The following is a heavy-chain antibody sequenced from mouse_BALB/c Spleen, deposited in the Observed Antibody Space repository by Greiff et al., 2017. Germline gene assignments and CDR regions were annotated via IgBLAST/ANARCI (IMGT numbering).Heavy chain of an antibody. CDR1: GFAFSSYD. CDR2: ISSGGGST. Sequence: EVQLVESGGGLVKPGGSLKLSCAASGFAFSSYDMSWVRQTPEKRLEWVAYISSGGGSTYYPDTVKGRFTISRDNAKNTLYLQMSSLKSEDTAMYYCASGRFAYWGQGTLVTVSA. D-gene: IGHD4-1*01. V-gene: IGHV5-12-1*01. CDR3: ASGRFAY. J-gene: IGHJ3*01.